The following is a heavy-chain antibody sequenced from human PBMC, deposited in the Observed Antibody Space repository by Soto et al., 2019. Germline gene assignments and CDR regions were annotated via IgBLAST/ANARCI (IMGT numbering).Heavy chain of an antibody. CDR2: TSAYNGNT. D-gene: IGHD3-3*01. V-gene: IGHV1-18*04. CDR1: GYTFTSYC. J-gene: IGHJ6*02. CDR3: ARDYSADFWSGYDPPDYYYYGMDV. Sequence: GASVKVSCKASGYTFTSYCISWVRQAPGQGLEWMGWTSAYNGNTNYAQKLQGRVTMTTDTSTSTAYMELRSLRSDDTAVYYCARDYSADFWSGYDPPDYYYYGMDVWGQGTTVTVSS.